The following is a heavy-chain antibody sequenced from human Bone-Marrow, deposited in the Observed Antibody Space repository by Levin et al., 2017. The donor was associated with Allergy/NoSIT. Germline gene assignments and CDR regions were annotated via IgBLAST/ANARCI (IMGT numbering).Heavy chain of an antibody. D-gene: IGHD2-21*02. V-gene: IGHV3-7*01. J-gene: IGHJ4*02. CDR3: ARAFGAYCGGDCSDYFDY. Sequence: GGSLRLSCAASGFTFSSYWMSWVRQAPGKGLEWVANIKQDGSEKYYVDSVKGRFTISRDNAKNSLYLQMNSLRAEDTAVYYCARAFGAYCGGDCSDYFDYWGQGTLVTVSS. CDR1: GFTFSSYW. CDR2: IKQDGSEK.